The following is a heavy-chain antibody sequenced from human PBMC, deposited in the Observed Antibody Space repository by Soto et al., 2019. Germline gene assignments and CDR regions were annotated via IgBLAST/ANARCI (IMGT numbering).Heavy chain of an antibody. CDR2: IYYSGST. CDR1: GGSVSNGSYY. Sequence: PSETLSLTCTVSGGSVSNGSYYWSWIRQPPGKGLEWIGYIYYSGSTNYNPSPKSRVTISVDTSKNQFSLKLSSVTAADTAVYYCNAIFGVVRGNYYGMDVWGQGTTVTVSS. D-gene: IGHD3-3*01. J-gene: IGHJ6*02. CDR3: NAIFGVVRGNYYGMDV. V-gene: IGHV4-61*01.